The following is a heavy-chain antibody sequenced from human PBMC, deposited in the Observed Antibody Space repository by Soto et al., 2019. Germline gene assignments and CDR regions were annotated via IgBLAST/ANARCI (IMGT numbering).Heavy chain of an antibody. D-gene: IGHD6-19*01. J-gene: IGHJ6*02. CDR1: GFTFSSYA. V-gene: IGHV3-23*01. Sequence: EVQLLESGGGLVQPGGSLRLSCAASGFTFSSYAMSWVRQAPGKGLEWVSAIRGSGGSTYYADSVKGRFTIYRDNSKNTLYLQMNSLRAEDTAVYYCAKDHLGYSSGWYYYYYGMDVWGQGTTVTVSS. CDR3: AKDHLGYSSGWYYYYYGMDV. CDR2: IRGSGGST.